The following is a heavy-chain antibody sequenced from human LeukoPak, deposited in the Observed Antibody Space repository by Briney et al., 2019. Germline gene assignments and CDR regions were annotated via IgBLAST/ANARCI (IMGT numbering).Heavy chain of an antibody. V-gene: IGHV3-48*04. J-gene: IGHJ5*02. CDR1: GFTFSSYS. CDR3: ARDQKNTYYYDSSGYSPWFDP. D-gene: IGHD3-22*01. Sequence: GGSLRLSCAASGFTFSSYSMNWVRQAPGKGLEWVSYISSSSSTIYYADSVKGRFTISRDNAKNSLYLQMNSLRAEDTAVYYCARDQKNTYYYDSSGYSPWFDPWGQGTLVTVSS. CDR2: ISSSSSTI.